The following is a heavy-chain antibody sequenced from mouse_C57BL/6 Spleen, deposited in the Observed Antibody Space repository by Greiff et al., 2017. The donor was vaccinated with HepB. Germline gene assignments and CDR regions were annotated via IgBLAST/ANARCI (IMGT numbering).Heavy chain of an antibody. V-gene: IGHV1-82*01. J-gene: IGHJ1*03. CDR2: IYPGDGDT. Sequence: VQLQQSGPELVKPGASVKISCKASGYAFSSSWMNWVKQRPGKGLEWIGRIYPGDGDTNYNGKFKGKATLTADKSSSTAYMQLSSLTSEDSAVYFCARSEGDWYFAVWGTGTTVTVSS. CDR3: ARSEGDWYFAV. CDR1: GYAFSSSW.